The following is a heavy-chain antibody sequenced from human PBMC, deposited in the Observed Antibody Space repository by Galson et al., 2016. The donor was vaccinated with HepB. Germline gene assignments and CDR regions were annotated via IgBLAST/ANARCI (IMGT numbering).Heavy chain of an antibody. J-gene: IGHJ4*02. Sequence: SVKVSCKASGGTFSISSISWVRQAPGQGLEWMGGFNPEFNTAIYAQKFQDRVTISADGSTNTAFLELNSMRAEDTAVYYCAKNDILAGYSAFDYWGQGTLVTVSS. V-gene: IGHV1-69*13. CDR3: AKNDILAGYSAFDY. D-gene: IGHD3-9*01. CDR1: GGTFSISS. CDR2: FNPEFNTA.